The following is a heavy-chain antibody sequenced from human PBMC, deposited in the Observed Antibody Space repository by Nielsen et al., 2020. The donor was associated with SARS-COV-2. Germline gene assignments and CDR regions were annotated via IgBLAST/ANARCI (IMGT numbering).Heavy chain of an antibody. CDR2: ISYDGSNK. CDR3: ARSEYGDQLHYGMDV. Sequence: GESLKTSCAASGFTFSSYAMHWVRQAPGKGLEWVAVISYDGSNKYYADSVKGRFTISRDNSKNTLYLQMNSLRAEDTAVYYCARSEYGDQLHYGMDVWGQGTTVTVSS. V-gene: IGHV3-30-3*01. CDR1: GFTFSSYA. J-gene: IGHJ6*02. D-gene: IGHD2-2*01.